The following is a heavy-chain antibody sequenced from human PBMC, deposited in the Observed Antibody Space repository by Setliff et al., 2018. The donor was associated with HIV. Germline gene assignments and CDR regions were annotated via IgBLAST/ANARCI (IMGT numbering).Heavy chain of an antibody. CDR2: ISYNGIT. Sequence: ASETLSLTCSVSGGSMRNYYWSWIRQPPRKGLEWVGYISYNGITTYNPSLKSRVTISVDTSKNRFSLKLTSVTAADTAVYYCARHRPWEVDVFDIWGHGTMVTVSS. CDR3: ARHRPWEVDVFDI. CDR1: GGSMRNYY. V-gene: IGHV4-59*08. D-gene: IGHD1-26*01. J-gene: IGHJ3*02.